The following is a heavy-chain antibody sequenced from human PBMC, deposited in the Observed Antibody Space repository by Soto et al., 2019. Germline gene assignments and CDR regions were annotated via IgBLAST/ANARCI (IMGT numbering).Heavy chain of an antibody. CDR3: ARGVGSGSYYNQYNWFDP. V-gene: IGHV1-18*04. CDR1: GYTFTSYY. D-gene: IGHD3-10*01. J-gene: IGHJ5*02. CDR2: INVYNGNT. Sequence: ASVKVSCKASGYTFTSYYMHLLRQTPGQGLEWMGWINVYNGNTKYAQKVQGRVTMTTDTSTSTAYMELRSLRSDDTAVYYCARGVGSGSYYNQYNWFDPWGQGTLVTVSS.